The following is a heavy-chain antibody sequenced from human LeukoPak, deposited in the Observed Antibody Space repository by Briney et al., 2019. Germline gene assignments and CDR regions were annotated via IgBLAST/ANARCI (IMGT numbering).Heavy chain of an antibody. D-gene: IGHD2-8*01. CDR1: GYTFTTYW. CDR3: ARRHGVSGAIGY. Sequence: GESLKISCEGSGYTFTTYWIGWVRQMPGKGLEWMGIIYPGDSDTRYSPSFQDQVAISADKSITTAYLQWSSLKASDTAMYYCARRHGVSGAIGYWGQGTLVTVSS. V-gene: IGHV5-51*01. J-gene: IGHJ4*02. CDR2: IYPGDSDT.